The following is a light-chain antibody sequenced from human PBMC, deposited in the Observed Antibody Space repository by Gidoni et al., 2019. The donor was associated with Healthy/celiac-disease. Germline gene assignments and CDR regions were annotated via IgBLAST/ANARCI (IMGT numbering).Light chain of an antibody. CDR1: QSVSSY. Sequence: DIVLTQSPATLSLSPGERATLSCRASQSVSSYLAWYQHKPGQAPRLLIYDASNRATGIPARFSGSGSGTDFTLTISSLEPEDFALYFCQQRSNWPPTWTFGQGTKVEIK. J-gene: IGKJ1*01. CDR2: DAS. CDR3: QQRSNWPPTWT. V-gene: IGKV3-11*01.